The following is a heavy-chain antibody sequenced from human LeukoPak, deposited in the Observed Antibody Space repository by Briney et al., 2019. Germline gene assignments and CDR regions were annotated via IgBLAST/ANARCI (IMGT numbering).Heavy chain of an antibody. CDR2: IRYDGSTK. CDR3: KKKTAYDILTGYYNPRYWYFDL. V-gene: IGHV3-30*02. Sequence: GGSLRLSCAASGFTFSSYGMHCARQAPGNGPELFAFIRYDGSTKYYADSVKGRFTISRDNSKNTLYLQMNSLRAEDTAVFFFKKKTAYDILTGYYNPRYWYFDLWGRGTLVTVSS. D-gene: IGHD3-9*01. J-gene: IGHJ2*01. CDR1: GFTFSSYG.